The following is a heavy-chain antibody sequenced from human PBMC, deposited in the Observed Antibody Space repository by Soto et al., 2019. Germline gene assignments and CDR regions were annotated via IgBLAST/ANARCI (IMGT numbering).Heavy chain of an antibody. CDR2: IYYSGST. D-gene: IGHD3-22*01. J-gene: IGHJ4*02. V-gene: IGHV4-59*01. CDR3: ATDADDSSGRPFDY. CDR1: GGSISSYY. Sequence: PSETLSLTCTVSGGSISSYYWSWIRQPPGKGLEWIGSIYYSGSTNYNPSLKSRVTISVDTSKNQFSLKLLSVTVADTALYYCATDADDSSGRPFDYMGQGNLVTVSS.